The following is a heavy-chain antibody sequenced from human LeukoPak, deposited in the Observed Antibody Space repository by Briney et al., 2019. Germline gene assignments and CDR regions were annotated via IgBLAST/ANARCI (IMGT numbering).Heavy chain of an antibody. Sequence: SETLSLTCTVSGGSISSYYWSWIRQPPGKGLEWIGYIYYSWSTNYNPSLKSRVTISVDTSKNQFSLKLSSVTAADTAVYYCARGYCTNGVCSEADYWGQGTLVTVSS. V-gene: IGHV4-59*08. CDR2: IYYSWST. D-gene: IGHD2-8*01. CDR1: GGSISSYY. CDR3: ARGYCTNGVCSEADY. J-gene: IGHJ4*02.